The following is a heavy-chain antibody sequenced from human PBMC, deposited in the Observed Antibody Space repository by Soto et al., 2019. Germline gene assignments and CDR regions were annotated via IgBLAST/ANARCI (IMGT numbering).Heavy chain of an antibody. V-gene: IGHV4-59*01. CDR3: ARDRLANWFDP. D-gene: IGHD3-9*01. CDR2: IYYSGST. CDR1: GGSISTYY. J-gene: IGHJ5*02. Sequence: SETLSLTCTVSGGSISTYYWSWIRQPPGKGLEWIGYIYYSGSTNYNPSLKSRVTISLDTSKNQFSLKLSSVAAADTAVYYCARDRLANWFDPWGQGTLVTVSS.